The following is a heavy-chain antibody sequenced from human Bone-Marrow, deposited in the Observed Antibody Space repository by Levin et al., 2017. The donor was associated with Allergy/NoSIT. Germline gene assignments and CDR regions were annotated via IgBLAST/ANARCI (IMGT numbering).Heavy chain of an antibody. CDR3: TRPGGTALQAVFDD. J-gene: IGHJ4*02. CDR2: IRSKVYGGTT. CDR1: GFTFGEHA. D-gene: IGHD3-16*02. V-gene: IGHV3-49*03. Sequence: GGSLRLSCTASGFTFGEHALSWFRQAPGKGLEWVGVIRSKVYGGTTEYAASVKGRFTISRDDSNSIAYLQMNSLKTEDTAVYYCTRPGGTALQAVFDDWGQGTLVTVSS.